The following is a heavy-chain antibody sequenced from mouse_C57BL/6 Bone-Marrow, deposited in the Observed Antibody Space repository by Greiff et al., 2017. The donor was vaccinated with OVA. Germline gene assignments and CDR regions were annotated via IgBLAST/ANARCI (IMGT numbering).Heavy chain of an antibody. J-gene: IGHJ1*03. D-gene: IGHD1-1*01. CDR2: INPNYGTT. CDR1: GYSFTDYN. Sequence: EVQLQQSGPELVKPGASVKISCKASGYSFTDYNMNWVKQSNGKSLEWIGVINPNYGTTSYNQKFKGKATLTVDQSSSTAYMQLNSLTSEDSAVYYYSFNYVSSYRYFDFWGTATTVTVSS. CDR3: SFNYVSSYRYFDF. V-gene: IGHV1-39*01.